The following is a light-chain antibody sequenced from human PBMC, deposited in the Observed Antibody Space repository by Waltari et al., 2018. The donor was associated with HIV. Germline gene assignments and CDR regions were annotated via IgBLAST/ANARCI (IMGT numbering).Light chain of an antibody. CDR3: QQAFSFPHT. Sequence: IQMAQSPASLSASVGDSVPFNCRASHAIADNLAWYQQRPGKPPKLLIYGASRLQSGVPSRFAGFGSATNFSLTITGLRAEDSATYYCQQAFSFPHTFGGGTELDI. CDR1: HAIADN. J-gene: IGKJ4*01. V-gene: IGKV1-12*01. CDR2: GAS.